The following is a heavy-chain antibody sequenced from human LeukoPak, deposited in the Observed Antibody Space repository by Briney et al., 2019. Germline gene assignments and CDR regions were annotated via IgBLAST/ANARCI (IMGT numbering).Heavy chain of an antibody. D-gene: IGHD2/OR15-2a*01. J-gene: IGHJ4*02. Sequence: GGSLRLSCAASGFTFDDYGMSWVRQAPGKGLEWVSGINWNGGSTGYADSVKVRFTISRDNAKNSLYLQMNSLRAEDTALYYCARGYFEKRSPPQLPFDYWGQGTLVTVSS. CDR3: ARGYFEKRSPPQLPFDY. CDR1: GFTFDDYG. V-gene: IGHV3-20*04. CDR2: INWNGGST.